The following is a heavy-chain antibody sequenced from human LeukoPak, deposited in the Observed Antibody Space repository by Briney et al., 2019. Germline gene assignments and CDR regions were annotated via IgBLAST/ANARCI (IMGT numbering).Heavy chain of an antibody. V-gene: IGHV4-61*01. CDR1: GGSVSSGSYH. Sequence: KSSETLSLTCAVSGGSVSSGSYHWSWIRQPPGKGLERIGYIYYTGSTNYNPSLKSRVIISVDTSKNQFSLNLSSVTAADTAVYYCARGGSVKAFDVWGQGTTITVSS. D-gene: IGHD3-16*01. CDR2: IYYTGST. CDR3: ARGGSVKAFDV. J-gene: IGHJ3*01.